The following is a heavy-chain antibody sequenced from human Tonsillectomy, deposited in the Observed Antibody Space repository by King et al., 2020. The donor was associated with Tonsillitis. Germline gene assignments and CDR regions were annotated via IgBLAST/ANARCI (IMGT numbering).Heavy chain of an antibody. J-gene: IGHJ4*02. CDR1: GFTFSNAW. V-gene: IGHV3-15*01. CDR2: IKSNTDGGTT. Sequence: VQLVESGGGLIKPGGSLRLSCAASGFTFSNAWMSWVRQAPGKGLEWVGRIKSNTDGGTTDYAAPVKGRFTISRDDSKNTVYLQMNSLKPEDTAVYYCTTAGPANGIAVAEGDYWGQGTLVTVSS. D-gene: IGHD6-19*01. CDR3: TTAGPANGIAVAEGDY.